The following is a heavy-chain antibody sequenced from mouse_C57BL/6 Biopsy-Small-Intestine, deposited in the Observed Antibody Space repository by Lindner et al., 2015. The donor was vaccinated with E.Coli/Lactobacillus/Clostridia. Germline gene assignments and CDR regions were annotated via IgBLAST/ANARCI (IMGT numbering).Heavy chain of an antibody. CDR1: GYLLISDS. D-gene: IGHD2-14*01. Sequence: SVKVSCKASGYLLISDSMYWVATRPPGQGLEWMGIINPSDGSTRYALKFQGRVTMTRDTSTRTVYMELRSLRSEDTAVYYCASDVGVAGTGLDSLDIWGQGTVVTVSS. CDR2: INPSDGST. V-gene: IGHV1-53*01. J-gene: IGHJ3*01. CDR3: ASDVGVAGTGLDSLDI.